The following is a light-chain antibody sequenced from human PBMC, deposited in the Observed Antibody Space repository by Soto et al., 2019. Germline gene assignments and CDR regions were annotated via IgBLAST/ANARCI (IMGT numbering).Light chain of an antibody. CDR2: AAS. J-gene: IGKJ2*01. Sequence: EIVLTQSPGTLSLSPGERATLSCRASQSVRSNYFAWYQQKPGQAPRLLISAASSRATGIPDRFSGSGSGTDFNLTISRLEPEDFAVYYCQHYDSSPLYTFGQGTTLDIK. V-gene: IGKV3-20*01. CDR3: QHYDSSPLYT. CDR1: QSVRSNY.